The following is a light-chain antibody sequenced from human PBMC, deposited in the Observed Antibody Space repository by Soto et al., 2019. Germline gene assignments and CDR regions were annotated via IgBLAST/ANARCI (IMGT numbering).Light chain of an antibody. CDR2: KAS. CDR1: QSTSSR. V-gene: IGKV1-5*03. CDR3: QQYNSYPWT. Sequence: DIQMTQSPSTLSASVGDRVTITCRASQSTSSRLAWYQQKPGKAPKLLIYKASSLESGVPSRFSGSGSGTEFTLTISSLQPDDFATYYCQQYNSYPWTFGQGTKAEIK. J-gene: IGKJ1*01.